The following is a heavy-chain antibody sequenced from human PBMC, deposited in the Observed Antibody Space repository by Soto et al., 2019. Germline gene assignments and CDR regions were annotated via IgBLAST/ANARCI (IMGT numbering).Heavy chain of an antibody. Sequence: QVPLLQSGAEVKKPGASVKVSCKASGYTFTNYGITWVRQAPGQGLEWMGWISAYNGDTHYTQRLQGRVTMTTDTSTSTAYMELRGLRSDDTAVYYCASVRQLVGYFYYYMDDWGKGTTVTVSS. J-gene: IGHJ6*03. CDR2: ISAYNGDT. V-gene: IGHV1-18*01. CDR3: ASVRQLVGYFYYYMDD. D-gene: IGHD6-6*01. CDR1: GYTFTNYG.